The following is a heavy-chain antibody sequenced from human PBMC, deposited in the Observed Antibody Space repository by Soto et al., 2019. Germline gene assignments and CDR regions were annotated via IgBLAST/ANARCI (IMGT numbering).Heavy chain of an antibody. V-gene: IGHV4-39*01. CDR1: GGSISSSSYY. CDR2: IYYSGST. Sequence: PSETLSLTCTVSGGSISSSSYYWGWIRQPPGKGLEWIGSIYYSGSTYYNPSLKSRVTISVDTSKNQFSLKLSSVTAADTAVYYCARLEAAAGIGGPDYWGQGTLVTAPQ. CDR3: ARLEAAAGIGGPDY. D-gene: IGHD6-13*01. J-gene: IGHJ4*02.